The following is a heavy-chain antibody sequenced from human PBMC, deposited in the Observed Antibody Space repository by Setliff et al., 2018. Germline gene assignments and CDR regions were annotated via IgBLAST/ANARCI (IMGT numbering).Heavy chain of an antibody. V-gene: IGHV1-69*05. CDR3: ARATYYYDSSGYFLDAFDI. J-gene: IGHJ3*02. D-gene: IGHD3-22*01. CDR1: GGTFSSYA. Sequence: SVKVSCKASGGTFSSYAISWVRQAPEQGLEWMGGIIPIFGTANYAQKFQGRVTITTDESTSTAYMELSSLRSEDTAVYYCARATYYYDSSGYFLDAFDIWGQGTMVTVSS. CDR2: IIPIFGTA.